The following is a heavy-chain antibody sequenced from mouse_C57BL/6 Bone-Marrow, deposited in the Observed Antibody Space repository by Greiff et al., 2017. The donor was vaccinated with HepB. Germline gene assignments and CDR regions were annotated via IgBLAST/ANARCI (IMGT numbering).Heavy chain of an antibody. CDR1: GFTFSTSG. CDR3: ARDRFDYYFDY. J-gene: IGHJ2*01. Sequence: EVKLVESGGDLVKPGGSLKLSCAASGFTFSTSGMSWVRQTPDKRLEWVATINTGGTYTYYADSVRGRFTISRDTAKNTLFLLISSLKSEDSAIYYCARDRFDYYFDYGGQGTTLTVSS. V-gene: IGHV5-6*01. CDR2: INTGGTYT.